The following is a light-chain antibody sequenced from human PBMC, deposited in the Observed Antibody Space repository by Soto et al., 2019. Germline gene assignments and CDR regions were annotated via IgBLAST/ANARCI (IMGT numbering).Light chain of an antibody. CDR3: QKDDSAPHT. Sequence: DIQMTQSPSSLSASVGDRVTITCRASQGIIDYLAWYQQKPGKAPKLLIYAASTLQPGVPSRFSGSGAGTEYTLPISGLQPEDVATYFCQKDDSAPHTFGPGTKVEIK. CDR2: AAS. CDR1: QGIIDY. V-gene: IGKV1-27*01. J-gene: IGKJ1*01.